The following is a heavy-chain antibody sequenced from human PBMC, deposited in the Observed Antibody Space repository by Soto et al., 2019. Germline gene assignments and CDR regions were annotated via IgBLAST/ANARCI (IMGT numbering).Heavy chain of an antibody. J-gene: IGHJ4*02. CDR2: INAGNGNT. CDR1: GYTFTSYA. V-gene: IGHV1-3*01. Sequence: ASVKVSCKASGYTFTSYAMHWVRQAPGQRLEWMGWINAGNGNTKYSQKFQGRVTITRDTSASAAYMELSSLRSEDTAVYYCARLTYDSSGYYYFDYWGQGTLVTVSS. CDR3: ARLTYDSSGYYYFDY. D-gene: IGHD3-22*01.